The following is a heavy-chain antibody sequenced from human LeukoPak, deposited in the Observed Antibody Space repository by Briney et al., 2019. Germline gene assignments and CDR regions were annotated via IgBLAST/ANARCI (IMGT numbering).Heavy chain of an antibody. CDR2: ISGSGGST. CDR1: GFTFSSYA. CDR3: AKDPHVVVTSSGDY. Sequence: PGGSLRLSCAASGFTFSSYAMRWVRQAPGKGLEWVSAISGSGGSTYYADSVKGRFTISRDNSKNTLYLQMNSLRAEDTAVYYCAKDPHVVVTSSGDYWGQGTLVTVSS. D-gene: IGHD2-21*02. V-gene: IGHV3-23*01. J-gene: IGHJ4*02.